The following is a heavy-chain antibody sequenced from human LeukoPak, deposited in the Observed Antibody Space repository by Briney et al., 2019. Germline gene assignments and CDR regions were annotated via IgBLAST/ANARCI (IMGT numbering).Heavy chain of an antibody. J-gene: IGHJ5*02. V-gene: IGHV4-61*01. D-gene: IGHD3-10*01. CDR2: IYYRGST. CDR3: ARDRGPRFDP. CDR1: GGSISSGSYY. Sequence: SETLSLTCTVSGGSISSGSYYWSWIRQPPGKGLEWIGYIYYRGSTNYNLSLKSRVTISVDTSKNQFSLKLSSVTAADTAIYYCARDRGPRFDPWGQGTLVTVSS.